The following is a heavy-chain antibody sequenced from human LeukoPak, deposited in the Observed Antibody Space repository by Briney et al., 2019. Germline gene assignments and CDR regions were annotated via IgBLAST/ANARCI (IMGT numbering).Heavy chain of an antibody. V-gene: IGHV4-39*01. J-gene: IGHJ4*02. CDR1: GGSISTSRYY. CDR3: ARGGSRLTTAGDLDY. Sequence: SETLSLTCTVSGGSISTSRYYWGWIRQPPGKGLEWIGSIYYSGTTYYNLSLKSRVTISVDTSRNQFSLRLSSVTAADTAVYYCARGGSRLTTAGDLDYWGQGTLVTVSS. D-gene: IGHD3-16*01. CDR2: IYYSGTT.